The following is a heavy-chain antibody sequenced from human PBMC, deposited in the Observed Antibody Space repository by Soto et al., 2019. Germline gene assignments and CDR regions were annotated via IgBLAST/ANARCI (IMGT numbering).Heavy chain of an antibody. CDR1: GFTFSSYG. CDR3: ARESGRPLIHY. D-gene: IGHD1-26*01. CDR2: IWYDGSNK. Sequence: QVQLVESGGGVVQPGRSLRLSCAASGFTFSSYGMHWVRQAPGKGLEWVAVIWYDGSNKYYADSVKGRFTISRDNSKNTLYLQMNSLRAEDTAVYYCARESGRPLIHYWGQGTLVTVSS. V-gene: IGHV3-33*01. J-gene: IGHJ4*02.